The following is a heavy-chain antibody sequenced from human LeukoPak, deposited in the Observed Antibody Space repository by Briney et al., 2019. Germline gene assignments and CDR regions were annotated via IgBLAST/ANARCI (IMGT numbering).Heavy chain of an antibody. J-gene: IGHJ4*02. V-gene: IGHV3-30*19. D-gene: IGHD3-9*01. CDR3: ARAPEYFDWLLSDY. CDR2: IWPDGINK. CDR1: GFTFSDYG. Sequence: PGGSLRLSSAASGFTFSDYGMHWVRQAPGKGLEWVAAIWPDGINKDYADSVRGRFTISRDNSKNILYVQMNSLTAEDTAVYYCARAPEYFDWLLSDYWGQGTLVTVSS.